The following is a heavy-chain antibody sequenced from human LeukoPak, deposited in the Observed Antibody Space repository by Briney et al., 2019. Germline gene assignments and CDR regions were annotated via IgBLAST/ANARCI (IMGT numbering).Heavy chain of an antibody. V-gene: IGHV1-18*01. CDR1: GYIFTNYG. CDR2: ISGNNGNT. J-gene: IGHJ4*02. D-gene: IGHD6-19*01. Sequence: GASVKVSCKASGYIFTNYGINWVRQAPGQGLEWLGWISGNNGNTNYAQNLQGRVTMTTDISTTTAYMELRSLRSDDTAVYLCAREVAVAGTCGYWGQGTLVTVSS. CDR3: AREVAVAGTCGY.